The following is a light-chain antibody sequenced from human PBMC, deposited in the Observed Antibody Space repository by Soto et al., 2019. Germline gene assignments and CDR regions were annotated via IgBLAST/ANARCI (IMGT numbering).Light chain of an antibody. CDR2: GAS. CDR3: QQYGTSPWT. V-gene: IGKV3-15*01. Sequence: EMVMTQSPVTLSVSPGESATLSCRASQSVISNLAWYQQKPGQAPRLLIYGASTRATGIPDRFSGSGSGTEFTLTISRLEPEDFAVYFCQQYGTSPWTFGQGTKVDIK. CDR1: QSVISN. J-gene: IGKJ1*01.